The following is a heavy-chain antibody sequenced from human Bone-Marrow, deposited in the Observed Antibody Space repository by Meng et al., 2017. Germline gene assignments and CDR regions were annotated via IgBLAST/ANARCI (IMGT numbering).Heavy chain of an antibody. V-gene: IGHV4-31*03. CDR1: GGSISSGGSY. D-gene: IGHD6-13*01. CDR3: ARGPLSAAGTMGYFQH. Sequence: QGQREESGPGLVKPSQTLSLTCTVSGGSISSGGSYWSWIRQHPGKGLEWIGYIYYSGSTYYNPSLKSRVTISVDTSKNQFSLKLSSVTAADTAVYYCARGPLSAAGTMGYFQHWGQGTLVTVSS. CDR2: IYYSGST. J-gene: IGHJ1*01.